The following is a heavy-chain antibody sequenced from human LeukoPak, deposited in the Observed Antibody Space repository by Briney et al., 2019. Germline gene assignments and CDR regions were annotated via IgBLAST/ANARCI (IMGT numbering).Heavy chain of an antibody. CDR1: GGSISSHY. CDR3: ARVYCGGDCYPDYYYYYMDV. Sequence: SETLSLTCTVSGGSISSHYWSWIRQPAGKGLEWIGRIYTSGSTNYNPSLKSRVTMSVDTSKNQFSLKLSSVTAADTAVYYCARVYCGGDCYPDYYYYYMDVWGKGTTVTVSS. J-gene: IGHJ6*03. CDR2: IYTSGST. D-gene: IGHD2-21*02. V-gene: IGHV4-4*07.